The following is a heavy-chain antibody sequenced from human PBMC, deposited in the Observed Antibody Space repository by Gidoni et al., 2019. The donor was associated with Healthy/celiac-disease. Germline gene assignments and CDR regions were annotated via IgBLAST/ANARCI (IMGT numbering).Heavy chain of an antibody. V-gene: IGHV3-30*03. D-gene: IGHD4-17*01. CDR2: ISYVGSNT. CDR3: ATGPHLEGYGGNLGY. Sequence: QVQLVASGGGVVQPGRSLRLSCAASGFTFSSYGMHWVRQAPGKGLAWVAVISYVGSNTYYADSLMGRFTISRDNSKNTLYLQMNSLRAEDTAVYYCATGPHLEGYGGNLGYWGQGTLVTVSS. J-gene: IGHJ4*02. CDR1: GFTFSSYG.